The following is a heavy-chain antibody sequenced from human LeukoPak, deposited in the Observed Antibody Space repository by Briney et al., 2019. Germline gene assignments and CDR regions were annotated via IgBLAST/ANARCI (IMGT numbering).Heavy chain of an antibody. D-gene: IGHD1-1*01. CDR2: INHSGST. Sequence: SETLSLTCAVYGGSFSGYYWSWIRQPPGKGLEWIGEINHSGSTNYNPSLKSRVTISVDTSKNQFSLKLSSVTAADTAVYYCARVKRRYFDYWGQGTLVTVSS. CDR3: ARVKRRYFDY. V-gene: IGHV4-34*01. J-gene: IGHJ4*02. CDR1: GGSFSGYY.